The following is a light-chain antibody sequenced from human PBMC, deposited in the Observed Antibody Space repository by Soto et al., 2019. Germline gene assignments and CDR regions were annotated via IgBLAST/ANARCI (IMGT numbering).Light chain of an antibody. V-gene: IGLV2-14*01. CDR2: DVS. CDR3: SSHTSRRTVFYV. CDR1: SSDVGSYNY. J-gene: IGLJ1*01. Sequence: QSALTQPASASGSPGQSITISCTGTSSDVGSYNYVSWYQQHPGEAPKLMIFDVSNRPSGVSNRFSGSKSGNTASLTISGLQAEDEDDYYCSSHTSRRTVFYVFGTGTKLTVL.